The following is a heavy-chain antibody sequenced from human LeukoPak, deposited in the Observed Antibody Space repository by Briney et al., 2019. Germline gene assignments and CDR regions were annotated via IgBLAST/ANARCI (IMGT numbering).Heavy chain of an antibody. CDR1: GYSFTSCW. D-gene: IGHD3-22*01. CDR2: IYPGDSDT. V-gene: IGHV5-51*03. Sequence: GESLKISCTGSGYSFTSCWIGWVRQMPGKGLEWMGIIYPGDSDTRYSPSFQGQVTISADKSISTAYLQWSSLKASDTAMYYCASPDYYDSSGYSPGVGYWGQGTLVTVSS. CDR3: ASPDYYDSSGYSPGVGY. J-gene: IGHJ4*02.